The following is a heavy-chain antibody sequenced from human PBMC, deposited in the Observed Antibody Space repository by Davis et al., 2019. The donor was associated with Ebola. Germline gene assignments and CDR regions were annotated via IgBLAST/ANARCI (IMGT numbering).Heavy chain of an antibody. CDR3: ARQVAGMWFDP. Sequence: AASVQVSCKASRYTFTSYGISWVRQAPGPGLEWMGGFDPEDGETIYAQKFQGRVTMTEDTSTDTAYMELSSLRSDDTAVYYCARQVAGMWFDPWGQGTLVTVSS. J-gene: IGHJ5*02. CDR1: RYTFTSYG. V-gene: IGHV1-24*01. CDR2: FDPEDGET. D-gene: IGHD6-19*01.